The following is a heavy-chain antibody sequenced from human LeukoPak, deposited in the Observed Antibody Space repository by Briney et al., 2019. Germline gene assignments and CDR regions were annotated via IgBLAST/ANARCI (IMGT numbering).Heavy chain of an antibody. Sequence: SETLSLTCTVSGGSISSYYWSWIRQPPGKGLEWIGYIYYSGSTNYNPSLKSRVTISVDTSKNQFSLKLSSVTAADTAVYYCARGLEGRGWDFSYYFDYWGQGIVVTVSS. CDR2: IYYSGST. CDR3: ARGLEGRGWDFSYYFDY. D-gene: IGHD6-19*01. V-gene: IGHV4-59*01. J-gene: IGHJ4*02. CDR1: GGSISSYY.